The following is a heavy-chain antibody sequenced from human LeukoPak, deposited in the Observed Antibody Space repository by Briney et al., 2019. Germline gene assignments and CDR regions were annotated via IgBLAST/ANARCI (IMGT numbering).Heavy chain of an antibody. CDR2: IYYSGST. Sequence: PSDTLSLTCTVSGGSISSGGYYWSWIRQHPGKGLEWIGYIYYSGSTYYNPSLKSRVTISVTTSKNQFSLKLSSVTAADTAVYYCARDYGSGDGTDAFDIWGQGTMVTVSS. V-gene: IGHV4-31*03. D-gene: IGHD3-10*01. J-gene: IGHJ3*02. CDR3: ARDYGSGDGTDAFDI. CDR1: GGSISSGGYY.